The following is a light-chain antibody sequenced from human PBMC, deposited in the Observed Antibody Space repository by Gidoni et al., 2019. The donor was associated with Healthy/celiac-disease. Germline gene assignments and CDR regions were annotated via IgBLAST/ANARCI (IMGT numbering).Light chain of an antibody. CDR1: QGISSN. V-gene: IGKV3-15*01. CDR2: GAS. CDR3: QQYNNWPYT. J-gene: IGKJ2*01. Sequence: ENMMTQSPATLSVSPGERATRSCWASQGISSNLAWYQQKPGQAPRLLIFGASTSATNIPARFSGSGSGTEFTLTISSRQSEDFAVYYCQQYNNWPYTFGQGTNLEIK.